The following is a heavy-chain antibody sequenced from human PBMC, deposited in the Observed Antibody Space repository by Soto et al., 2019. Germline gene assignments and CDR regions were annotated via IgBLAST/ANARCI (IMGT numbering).Heavy chain of an antibody. Sequence: VPPGGPLRLSCAASGFTFSNYWMHWVRQAPGKGLVWVSRISTDGSTRNYADSVKGRFTISRDNAKNTVYLQMNSLRVEDTAVYYCVLLPYCGDDCGGHWGQGTLVTVSS. J-gene: IGHJ4*02. CDR1: GFTFSNYW. CDR2: ISTDGSTR. D-gene: IGHD2-21*02. CDR3: VLLPYCGDDCGGH. V-gene: IGHV3-74*01.